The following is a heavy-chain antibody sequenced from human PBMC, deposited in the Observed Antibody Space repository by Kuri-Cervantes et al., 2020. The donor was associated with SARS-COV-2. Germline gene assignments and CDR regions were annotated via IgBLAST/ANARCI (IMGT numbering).Heavy chain of an antibody. D-gene: IGHD3-10*01. CDR3: ARTFGLNSGPFDY. CDR1: GFTFSSYA. V-gene: IGHV3-21*01. CDR2: ISSSSSYI. J-gene: IGHJ4*02. Sequence: GESLKISCAASGFTFSSYAMSWVRQAPGKGLEWVSSISSSSSYIYYADSVKGRFTISRDNAKNSLYLQMNSLRAEDTAVYYCARTFGLNSGPFDYWGQGTLVTVSS.